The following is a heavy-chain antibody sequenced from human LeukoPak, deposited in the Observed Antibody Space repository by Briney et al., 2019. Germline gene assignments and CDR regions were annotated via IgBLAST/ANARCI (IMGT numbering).Heavy chain of an antibody. CDR3: ARGPLIRWLQFVRRGPVGFCFDY. V-gene: IGHV4-61*02. J-gene: IGHJ4*02. CDR2: IYISGST. D-gene: IGHD5-24*01. CDR1: GGSISSGEYY. Sequence: PSQTLSLTCTVSGGSISSGEYYWSWIRQPAGKGLEWIGRIYISGSTNYNPSLKSRVTISVDTSKNQFSLKLSSVTAADTAVYYCARGPLIRWLQFVRRGPVGFCFDYWGQGTLVTVSS.